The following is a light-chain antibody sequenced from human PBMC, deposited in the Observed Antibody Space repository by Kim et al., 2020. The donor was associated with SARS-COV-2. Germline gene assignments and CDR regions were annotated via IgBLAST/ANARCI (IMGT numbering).Light chain of an antibody. Sequence: WYPGERATLSCRASQSVSSNYLAWYQQKPGQAPRLLIYGASRATGIPDRFSGSGSGTDFTLTITRLEPEDFAVYYCQQYSSSPATFGQGTKVDIK. J-gene: IGKJ1*01. CDR2: GAS. V-gene: IGKV3-20*01. CDR1: QSVSSNY. CDR3: QQYSSSPAT.